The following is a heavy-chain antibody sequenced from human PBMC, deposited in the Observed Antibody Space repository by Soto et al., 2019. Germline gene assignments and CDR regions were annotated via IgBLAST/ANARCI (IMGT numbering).Heavy chain of an antibody. V-gene: IGHV3-23*01. J-gene: IGHJ5*02. CDR3: AKDAVSGDGVWLLDS. D-gene: IGHD4-17*01. CDR2: LLRSGSTT. Sequence: PGGSLRLSCAASGFTFSNYAMSWARQAPGRGLEWVSSLLRSGSTTYYADSVKGRFTISSDKSANTLYLQMDSLTAEDTAVYYCAKDAVSGDGVWLLDSWGQGTVVTVSS. CDR1: GFTFSNYA.